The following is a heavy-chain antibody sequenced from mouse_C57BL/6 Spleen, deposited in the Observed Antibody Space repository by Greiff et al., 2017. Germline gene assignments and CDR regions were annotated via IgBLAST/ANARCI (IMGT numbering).Heavy chain of an antibody. CDR3: ARAGDYGNYYYYAMDY. J-gene: IGHJ4*01. V-gene: IGHV1-80*01. CDR2: IYPGDGDT. CDR1: GYAFSSYW. Sequence: QVHVKQSGAELVKPGASVKISCKASGYAFSSYWMNWVKQRPGKGLEWIGQIYPGDGDTNNNGKFKGKATLTADKSSSTAYMQLSSLTSEDSAVYVCARAGDYGNYYYYAMDYWGQGTSVTVSS. D-gene: IGHD2-1*01.